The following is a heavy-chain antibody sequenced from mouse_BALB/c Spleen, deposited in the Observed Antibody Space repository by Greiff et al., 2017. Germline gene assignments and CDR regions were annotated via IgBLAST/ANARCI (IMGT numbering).Heavy chain of an antibody. CDR2: INSNGGST. CDR1: GFTFSSYY. D-gene: IGHD1-1*02. CDR3: ASYGAYYYAMDY. Sequence: EVQLVESGGGLVKLGGSLKLSCAASGFTFSSYYMSWVRQTPEKRLELVAAINSNGGSTYYPDTVKGRFTISRDNAKNTLYLQMSSLKSEDTALYYCASYGAYYYAMDYWGQGTSVTVSS. V-gene: IGHV5-6-2*01. J-gene: IGHJ4*01.